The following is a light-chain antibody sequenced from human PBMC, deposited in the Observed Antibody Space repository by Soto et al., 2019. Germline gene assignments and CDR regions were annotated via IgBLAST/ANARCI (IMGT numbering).Light chain of an antibody. CDR2: ATS. J-gene: IGKJ1*01. CDR3: QKYNSAPWT. Sequence: DIQMTQSPSSLSASLGDRVTITCRASQDISHYVAWYQQRPGKVPQVLIYATSTLQSGVPSRFSGSGSGTDFTLTINSLQPEDVATYYCQKYNSAPWTFGQGTKVEIK. CDR1: QDISHY. V-gene: IGKV1-27*01.